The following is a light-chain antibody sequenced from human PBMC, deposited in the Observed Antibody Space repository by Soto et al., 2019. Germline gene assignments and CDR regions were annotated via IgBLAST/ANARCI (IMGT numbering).Light chain of an antibody. CDR1: QSVRINY. J-gene: IGKJ4*01. CDR3: QQCGSKPLT. CDR2: DAS. Sequence: EIVLTQSPDTLSLSPGEKATLSCRASQSVRINYLAWYQQKPGQAPRFLIYDASSRATGIPDRFSGSGSGTDFTLTISRLEPEDFAVSYCQQCGSKPLTFGGGTKV. V-gene: IGKV3-20*01.